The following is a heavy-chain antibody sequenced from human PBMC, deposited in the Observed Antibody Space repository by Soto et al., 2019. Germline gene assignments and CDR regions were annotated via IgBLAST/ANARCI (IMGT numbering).Heavy chain of an antibody. J-gene: IGHJ6*02. CDR2: IVPRFGSP. Sequence: QVQLVQSGAEMRKPGSSLRVSCKASGGTFSDFAFSWVRQAPGQGLEWMGGIVPRFGSPNYAQKIGGRVTISADTSTSTGYMEVSSLRFDDTAVYFCARDRIQLRLGKYSFNGMDVWGQGTTITVSS. CDR3: ARDRIQLRLGKYSFNGMDV. V-gene: IGHV1-69*06. D-gene: IGHD3-16*01. CDR1: GGTFSDFA.